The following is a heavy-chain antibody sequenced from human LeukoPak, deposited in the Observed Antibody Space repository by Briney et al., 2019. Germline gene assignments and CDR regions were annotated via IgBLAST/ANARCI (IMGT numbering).Heavy chain of an antibody. J-gene: IGHJ4*02. V-gene: IGHV4-34*01. CDR3: ARDSKYYDSSGHDSDY. CDR2: INHSGST. D-gene: IGHD3-22*01. CDR1: GGSFSGYY. Sequence: PSETLSLTCAVYGGSFSGYYWSWIRQPPGKGLEWIGEINHSGSTNYNPSLKSRVTISVDTSKNQFSLKLSSVTAADTAVYYCARDSKYYDSSGHDSDYWGQGTLVTVSS.